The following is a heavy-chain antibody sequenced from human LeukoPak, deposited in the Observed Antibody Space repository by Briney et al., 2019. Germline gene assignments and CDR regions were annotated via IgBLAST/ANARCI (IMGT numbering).Heavy chain of an antibody. CDR2: IKSKTDGGTT. V-gene: IGHV3-15*01. CDR1: GFTFSNAW. Sequence: GGSLRLSCAASGFTFSNAWMSWVRQAPGKGLEWVGRIKSKTDGGTTDYAAPVKGRFTISRDDSKNTLYLQMNSLKTEDTAVYCCTTRNFSSGWILFDYWGQGTLVTVSS. CDR3: TTRNFSSGWILFDY. J-gene: IGHJ4*02. D-gene: IGHD6-19*01.